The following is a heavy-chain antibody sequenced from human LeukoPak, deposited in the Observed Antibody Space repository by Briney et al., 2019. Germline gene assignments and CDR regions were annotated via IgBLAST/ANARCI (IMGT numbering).Heavy chain of an antibody. CDR1: GYTFTGYY. CDR3: ASSLAGLSVAGSSCDY. D-gene: IGHD6-19*01. CDR2: INPNSGGT. J-gene: IGHJ4*02. Sequence: ASVKVSCKASGYTFTGYYMHWVRQAPGQGLEWMGWINPNSGGTNYAQKFQGRVTMTRDTSISPAYMELSRLRSDDTAVYYCASSLAGLSVAGSSCDYWGQGTLVTVSS. V-gene: IGHV1-2*02.